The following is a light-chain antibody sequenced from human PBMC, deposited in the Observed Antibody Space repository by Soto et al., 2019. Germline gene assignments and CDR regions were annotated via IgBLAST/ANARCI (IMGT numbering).Light chain of an antibody. CDR2: EVT. Sequence: SALTQPASVSGSPGQSITISCTGTSSDIGGYNSVSWYQQHPRKAPKLMIYEVTNRPSGISNRFSGSKSGNTASLTISGLQAEDVADYYCSTYTRCNSKVFVRGTKGTV. V-gene: IGLV2-14*01. CDR1: SSDIGGYNS. J-gene: IGLJ1*01. CDR3: STYTRCNSKV.